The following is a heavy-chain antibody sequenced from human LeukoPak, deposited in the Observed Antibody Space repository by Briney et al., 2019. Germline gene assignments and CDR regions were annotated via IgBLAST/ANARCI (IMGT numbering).Heavy chain of an antibody. CDR2: IKSKTDGGTT. D-gene: IGHD1-26*01. CDR1: GFTFSKAW. CDR3: TTLAVGATKGDY. Sequence: PGRSLRLSCAASGFTFSKAWMRGVRQARAKGLEWGGRIKSKTDGGTTDYAAPVKGRFTISRDDSKNTLYLQMNSLKTEDTAVYYCTTLAVGATKGDYWGQGTLVTVSS. J-gene: IGHJ4*02. V-gene: IGHV3-15*01.